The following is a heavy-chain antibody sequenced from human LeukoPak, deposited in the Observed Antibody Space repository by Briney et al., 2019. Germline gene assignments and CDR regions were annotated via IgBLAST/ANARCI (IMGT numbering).Heavy chain of an antibody. D-gene: IGHD5-24*01. Sequence: EASVKVSCKASGYTFTNSYIHWVRQAPGQVLEWMGLINPDGGNTNYAQNFQGRVTLTRDTSTSTVYMELSSLRSEDTAIYYCARIRDGYNDAYDIWGQGTVVTVP. V-gene: IGHV1-46*01. CDR1: GYTFTNSY. CDR3: ARIRDGYNDAYDI. J-gene: IGHJ3*02. CDR2: INPDGGNT.